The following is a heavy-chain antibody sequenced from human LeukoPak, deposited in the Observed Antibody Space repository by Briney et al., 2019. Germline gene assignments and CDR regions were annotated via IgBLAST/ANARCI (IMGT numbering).Heavy chain of an antibody. V-gene: IGHV3-23*01. CDR1: GFTFSSYA. Sequence: HAGESLKISCAASGFTFSSYAMSWVRQAPGKGLEWVSAISNSDGGRYYADSAKGRFTISRDNSKNTLYLQINSLRTEDTAVYYCAKDSSASFYCGGGACYSNYWGQGTLVTVSS. J-gene: IGHJ4*02. CDR3: AKDSSASFYCGGGACYSNY. CDR2: ISNSDGGR. D-gene: IGHD2-15*01.